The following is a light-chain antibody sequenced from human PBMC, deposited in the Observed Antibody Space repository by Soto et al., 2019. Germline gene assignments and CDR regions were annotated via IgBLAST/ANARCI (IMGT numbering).Light chain of an antibody. CDR1: RRLLHSSDNKNH. Sequence: DIVIIQSPDSLSVSLGERATINCKSSRRLLHSSDNKNHLAWYQHKPGQPPKLLFYWASTRESGVPDRFIGGGSGTNFTLTISSLQPDDVAVYYCQQYYDTHITFGQGTRLEIK. J-gene: IGKJ5*01. CDR3: QQYYDTHIT. CDR2: WAS. V-gene: IGKV4-1*01.